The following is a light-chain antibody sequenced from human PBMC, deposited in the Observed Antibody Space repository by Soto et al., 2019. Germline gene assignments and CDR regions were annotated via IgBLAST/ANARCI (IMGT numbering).Light chain of an antibody. V-gene: IGKV3-11*01. Sequence: EIVLTQSPATLSLSPGERATLSCRASQSVGSYLAWYQQKPGQAPRLLNYDASDRAAGIPGRFSGSGSGTDFTLTISSLEPEDFAVFYCQQRSSWPLTFGGGTKVEIK. CDR2: DAS. CDR1: QSVGSY. J-gene: IGKJ4*01. CDR3: QQRSSWPLT.